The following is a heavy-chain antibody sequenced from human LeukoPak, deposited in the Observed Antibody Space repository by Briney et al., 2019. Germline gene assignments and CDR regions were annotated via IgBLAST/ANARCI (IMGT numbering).Heavy chain of an antibody. CDR1: GFTFSTYG. J-gene: IGHJ4*02. CDR3: ARRAAGMAYFDY. CDR2: ISRDNDI. Sequence: GGSLRLSCAASGFTFSTYGMNWVRQAPGKGLEWVSSISRDNDIYYADSMKGRFTISRDNAKDSLYLQMNSLRDEDTAVYYCARRAAGMAYFDYWGQGTLVTVSS. D-gene: IGHD6-25*01. V-gene: IGHV3-21*01.